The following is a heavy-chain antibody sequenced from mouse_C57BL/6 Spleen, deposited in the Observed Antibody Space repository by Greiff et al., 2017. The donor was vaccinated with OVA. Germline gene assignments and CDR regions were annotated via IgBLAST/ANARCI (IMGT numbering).Heavy chain of an antibody. J-gene: IGHJ4*01. CDR2: IDPSDSYT. V-gene: IGHV1-50*01. CDR3: ARSKGDWRGDY. D-gene: IGHD2-13*01. Sequence: VQLQQPGAELVKPGASVKLSCKASGYTFTSYWMPWVKQRPGQGLEWIGEIDPSDSYTNYNQKFKGKATLTVDTSSSTAYMQLSSLTSEDSAVYYCARSKGDWRGDYWGQGTSVTVSS. CDR1: GYTFTSYW.